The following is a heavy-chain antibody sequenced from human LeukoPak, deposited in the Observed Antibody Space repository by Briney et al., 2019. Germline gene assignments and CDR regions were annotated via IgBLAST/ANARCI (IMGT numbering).Heavy chain of an antibody. Sequence: GGSLRLSCAVSGFTISDYWMSWVRQAPGKGLEWVATIKQDGSAEFYVDSVKGRFTISRDSAKNSLYLQMNSLRDDDTAVYYCARDLFDYWGQGTLVTVSS. V-gene: IGHV3-7*01. CDR3: ARDLFDY. CDR1: GFTISDYW. J-gene: IGHJ4*02. CDR2: IKQDGSAE.